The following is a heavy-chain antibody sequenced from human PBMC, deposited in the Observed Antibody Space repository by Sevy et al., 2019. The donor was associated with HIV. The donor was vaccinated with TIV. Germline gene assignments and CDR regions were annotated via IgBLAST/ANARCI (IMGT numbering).Heavy chain of an antibody. V-gene: IGHV3-73*01. D-gene: IGHD6-19*01. CDR2: IRSRDNNYAT. CDR1: GFSFSDSA. CDR3: SRHKEPWRVLDSKDGMDV. Sequence: GGSLRLSCAASGFSFSDSAMHWVRQASGKGLEWIGRIRSRDNNYATSYAASVRDRFTISRDDAKNTAYLQMDSLKTEDTAVYYCSRHKEPWRVLDSKDGMDVWGQGTTVTVSS. J-gene: IGHJ6*02.